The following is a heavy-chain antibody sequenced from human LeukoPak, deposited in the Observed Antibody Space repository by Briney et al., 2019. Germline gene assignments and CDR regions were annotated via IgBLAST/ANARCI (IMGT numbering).Heavy chain of an antibody. D-gene: IGHD3-22*01. Sequence: GASVKVSCKASGYTFTSYYMHWVRQAPGQGLEWMGIINPSGGSTSYAQKFQGRVTMTRDTSTSTVYMELSSLRSEDTAVYYCARDFTYYYDSSGYYSGSPFGVWGQGTLVTVSS. CDR2: INPSGGST. V-gene: IGHV1-46*01. CDR3: ARDFTYYYDSSGYYSGSPFGV. J-gene: IGHJ4*02. CDR1: GYTFTSYY.